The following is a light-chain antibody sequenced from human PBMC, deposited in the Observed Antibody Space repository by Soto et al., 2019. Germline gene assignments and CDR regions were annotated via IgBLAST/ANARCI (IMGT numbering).Light chain of an antibody. J-gene: IGKJ2*01. CDR2: KAS. CDR3: QQYDRFPYT. CDR1: QSISNW. V-gene: IGKV1-5*03. Sequence: DIQMTQSPSTLSASVGDTVTITCRASQSISNWLAWYQQKPGQAPKLLIHKASTLESGVPSRFSRSGSGTEFTLTISSLQPDDFATFYCQQYDRFPYTFGQGTKLEIK.